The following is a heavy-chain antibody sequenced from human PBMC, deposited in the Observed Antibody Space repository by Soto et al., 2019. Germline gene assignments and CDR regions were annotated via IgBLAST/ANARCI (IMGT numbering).Heavy chain of an antibody. CDR1: GYSVTSYL. V-gene: IGHV5-51*01. Sequence: XEWLKLSCKGSGYSVTSYLIGWVRQMPGKGLEWMGIIYPGDSDTRYSPSFQGQVTISADKSISTAYLQWSSLKASETAMYYCARHGIAARHYYGMDVWGQGTTVTASS. D-gene: IGHD6-6*01. J-gene: IGHJ6*02. CDR3: ARHGIAARHYYGMDV. CDR2: IYPGDSDT.